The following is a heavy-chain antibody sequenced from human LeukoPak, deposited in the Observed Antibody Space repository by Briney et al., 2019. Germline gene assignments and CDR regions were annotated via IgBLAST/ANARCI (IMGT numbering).Heavy chain of an antibody. D-gene: IGHD5-18*01. CDR3: ARVGFRGYSYGPDAFDI. CDR1: GYTFTSYD. V-gene: IGHV1-69*13. J-gene: IGHJ3*02. Sequence: GASVKVSCKASGYTFTSYDISWVRQAPGQGLEWMGGIIPIFGTANYAQKFQGRVTITADESTSTAYMELSSLRSEDTAVYYCARVGFRGYSYGPDAFDIWGQGTMVTVSS. CDR2: IIPIFGTA.